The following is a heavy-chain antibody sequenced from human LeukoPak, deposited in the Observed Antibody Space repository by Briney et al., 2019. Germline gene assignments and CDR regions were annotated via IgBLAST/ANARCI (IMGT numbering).Heavy chain of an antibody. Sequence: GSLRLSCAASGFTVSSNYMSWVRQAPGKGLECVSLIFSGGSTYYADSVKGRFTISRDNSKNTLYLQMNSLRAEDTAVYYCARDLAFSSWGQGTLVTVSS. V-gene: IGHV3-53*01. CDR3: ARDLAFSS. D-gene: IGHD3-16*01. CDR1: GFTVSSNY. CDR2: IFSGGST. J-gene: IGHJ4*02.